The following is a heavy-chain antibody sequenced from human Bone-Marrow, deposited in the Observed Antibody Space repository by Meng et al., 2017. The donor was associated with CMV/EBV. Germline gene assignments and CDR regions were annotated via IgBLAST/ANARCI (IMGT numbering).Heavy chain of an antibody. CDR2: ISSGGITI. J-gene: IGHJ4*02. CDR1: GFTFSSYE. CDR3: ARLRDWGYFDY. Sequence: GESLKISCVASGFTFSSYEINCVRQAPGKGLEWVSYISSGGITIYYADSVKGRFTVSRDNAKNSLYLQMNSLRAEDTAVYYCARLRDWGYFDYWGQGTLVTVSS. V-gene: IGHV3-48*03. D-gene: IGHD3-16*01.